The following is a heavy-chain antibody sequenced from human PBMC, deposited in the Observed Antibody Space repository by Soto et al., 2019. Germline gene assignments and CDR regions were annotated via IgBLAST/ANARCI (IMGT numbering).Heavy chain of an antibody. CDR1: GGSFSGYY. D-gene: IGHD3-3*01. J-gene: IGHJ4*02. Sequence: QVQLQQWGAGLLKPSETLSLTCAVYGGSFSGYYWSWIRQPPGKGLEWIGEINHSGSTNYNPSLKRRVTISVDTSKNQFSLKLSSVTAADTAVYYCARTYYDFWSGYSSLAYWGQGTLVTVSS. CDR3: ARTYYDFWSGYSSLAY. V-gene: IGHV4-34*01. CDR2: INHSGST.